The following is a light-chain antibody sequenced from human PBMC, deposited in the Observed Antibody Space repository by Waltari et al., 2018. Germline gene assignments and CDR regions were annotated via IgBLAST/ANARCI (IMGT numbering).Light chain of an antibody. Sequence: DIVMTQSPDSLALSLGERATINCKFSQSVLYSTTNKNYLGWYQQKPRQPPKLLIYWASIREPGVPDRFSGSGSGTDFTLTISSLQAEDVAVYYCQQSYSSPLTFGGGTKVEIK. J-gene: IGKJ4*01. V-gene: IGKV4-1*01. CDR3: QQSYSSPLT. CDR1: QSVLYSTTNKNY. CDR2: WAS.